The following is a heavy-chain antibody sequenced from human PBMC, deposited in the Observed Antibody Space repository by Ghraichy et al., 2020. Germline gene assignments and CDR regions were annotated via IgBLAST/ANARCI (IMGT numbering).Heavy chain of an antibody. D-gene: IGHD3-3*01. J-gene: IGHJ6*02. CDR2: INEDGDTT. Sequence: GGSLRLSCVASGFTFGTYDMSWVRQAPGKGLEWISVINEDGDTTYHVASVRGRFTISRDNRKNTLYLQMSSLRVEDTAVYFCARDDGFWSGSNYGLDAWGQGTTVTVSS. CDR1: GFTFGTYD. V-gene: IGHV3-23*02. CDR3: ARDDGFWSGSNYGLDA.